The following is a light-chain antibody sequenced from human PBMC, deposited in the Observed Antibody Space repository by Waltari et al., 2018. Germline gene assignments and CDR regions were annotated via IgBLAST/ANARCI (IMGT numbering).Light chain of an antibody. CDR3: ETGGHGTWV. CDR1: SGHGSNV. Sequence: QLVLTQSPSASASLGASVKLTCTLSSGHGSNVIAWLQKQPEKGPRYLMKVNSDGSHSKGDDTPDRFSGSSSGAERYLTISNLQPEDEADHYCETGGHGTWVFGGGTKVTVL. CDR2: VNSDGSH. V-gene: IGLV4-69*01. J-gene: IGLJ3*02.